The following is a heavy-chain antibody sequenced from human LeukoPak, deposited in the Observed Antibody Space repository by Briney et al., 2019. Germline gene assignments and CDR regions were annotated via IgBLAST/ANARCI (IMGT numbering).Heavy chain of an antibody. CDR2: ISGSGGST. Sequence: PGGSLRLSCAASGFTFSSYGMSWVRQAPGKGLEWVSAISGSGGSTYYADSVKGRFTISRDNAKNSLSLQMNSLRAEDTAVYYCARDPRYGSSGFDYWGRGTLVTVSS. CDR3: ARDPRYGSSGFDY. J-gene: IGHJ4*02. CDR1: GFTFSSYG. D-gene: IGHD3-22*01. V-gene: IGHV3-23*01.